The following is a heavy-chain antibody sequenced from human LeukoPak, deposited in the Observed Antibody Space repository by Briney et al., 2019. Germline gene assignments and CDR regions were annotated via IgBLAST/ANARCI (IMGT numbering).Heavy chain of an antibody. CDR2: IYYSGST. J-gene: IGHJ5*02. CDR3: ARGTLHLGYYYDSSGYPHNSLDP. D-gene: IGHD3-22*01. CDR1: GGSVSSGSYY. Sequence: SETLSLTCTVSGGSVSSGSYYWSWIRQPPGKGLEWIGYIYYSGSTNYNPSLKSRVTISVDTSKNQFSLKPSSVTAADTAVYYCARGTLHLGYYYDSSGYPHNSLDPWGQGTLVTVSS. V-gene: IGHV4-61*01.